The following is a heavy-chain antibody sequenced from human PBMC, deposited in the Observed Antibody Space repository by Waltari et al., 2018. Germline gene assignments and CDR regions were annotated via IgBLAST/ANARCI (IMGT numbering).Heavy chain of an antibody. Sequence: VQLVESGGGLVQPGGSLRLSCAASGFTFSSYWMSWVRQAPGKGLEWIGYIYYSGSTYYNPSLKSRVTISVDTSKNQFSLKLSSVTAADTAVYYCARDLKQQLFDYWGQGTLVTVSS. CDR1: GFTFSSYW. CDR2: IYYSGST. D-gene: IGHD6-13*01. J-gene: IGHJ4*02. CDR3: ARDLKQQLFDY. V-gene: IGHV4-59*06.